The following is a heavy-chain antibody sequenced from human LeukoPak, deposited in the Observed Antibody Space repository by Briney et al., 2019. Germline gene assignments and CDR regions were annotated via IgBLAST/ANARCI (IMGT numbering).Heavy chain of an antibody. CDR1: GYTLTELS. V-gene: IGHV1-24*01. D-gene: IGHD3-3*01. J-gene: IGHJ6*02. CDR2: FDPEDGET. Sequence: ASVKVSCKVSGYTLTELSMHWVRQAPGKGLEWMGGFDPEDGETIYAQKFQGRVTMTEDTSTDTAYMELRSLRSDDTAVYYCARSIWDDFWSGYPAGHYYYGMDVWGQGTTVTVSS. CDR3: ARSIWDDFWSGYPAGHYYYGMDV.